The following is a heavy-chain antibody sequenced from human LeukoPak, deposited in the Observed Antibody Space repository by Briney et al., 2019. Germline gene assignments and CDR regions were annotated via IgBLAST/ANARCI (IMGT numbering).Heavy chain of an antibody. CDR3: ARAPWGVVPSGWHDY. CDR2: INSDGSRT. CDR1: GFRLRSYW. V-gene: IGHV3-74*01. J-gene: IGHJ4*02. D-gene: IGHD6-19*01. Sequence: GGSLRLSCVVSGFRLRSYWMHWVRQGPGKGLVWVAGINSDGSRTIYADSVKGRITISRDNAKNTLYLQMSSLRVDDTAVYYCARAPWGVVPSGWHDYWGQGTLVTVSS.